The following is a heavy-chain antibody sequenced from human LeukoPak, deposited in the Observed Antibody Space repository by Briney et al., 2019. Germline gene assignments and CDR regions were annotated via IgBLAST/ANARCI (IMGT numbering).Heavy chain of an antibody. V-gene: IGHV4-4*07. CDR3: ARESEDCSGGSCYPTGFDP. Sequence: SETLSLTCTVSGGSISSYYWSWIRQPAGKGLEWIGRIYTSGSTNYNPSLKSRVTMSVDTSKNQFSLKLSAVTAADTAVYYCARESEDCSGGSCYPTGFDPWGRGSLVTVSS. D-gene: IGHD2-15*01. CDR1: GGSISSYY. CDR2: IYTSGST. J-gene: IGHJ5*02.